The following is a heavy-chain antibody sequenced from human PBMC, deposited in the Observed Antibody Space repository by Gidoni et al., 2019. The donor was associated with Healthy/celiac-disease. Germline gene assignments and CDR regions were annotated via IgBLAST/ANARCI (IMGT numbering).Heavy chain of an antibody. CDR1: GFTFSSYG. D-gene: IGHD6-13*01. CDR3: AKVWGGRYSSSWYFDY. V-gene: IGHV3-30*18. Sequence: QVQLVESGGGVVQPGRSLRLSCAASGFTFSSYGMHWVRQAPGKGLEWVAVISYDGSNKYYADSVKGRFTISRDNSKNTLYLQMNSLRAEDTAVYYCAKVWGGRYSSSWYFDYWGQGTLVTVSS. CDR2: ISYDGSNK. J-gene: IGHJ4*02.